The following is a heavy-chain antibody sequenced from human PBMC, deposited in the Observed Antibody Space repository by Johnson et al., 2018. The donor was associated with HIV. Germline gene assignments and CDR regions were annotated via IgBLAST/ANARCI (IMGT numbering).Heavy chain of an antibody. CDR2: ISYDGSNK. CDR3: ARGAMVRGVIPGDAVDI. J-gene: IGHJ3*02. Sequence: QVQLVEYGGGVVQPGTSLRLSCAASGFTFRNYAMHWVRQAPGKGLEWVAVISYDGSNKYYADSVKGRFTILRDNSKNTLYLQMNSLRVEDTAVYYCARGAMVRGVIPGDAVDIWGQGTMVTVSS. D-gene: IGHD3-10*01. CDR1: GFTFRNYA. V-gene: IGHV3-30*04.